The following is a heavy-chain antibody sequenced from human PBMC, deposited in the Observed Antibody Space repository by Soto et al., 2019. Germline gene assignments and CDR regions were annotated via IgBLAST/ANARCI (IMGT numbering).Heavy chain of an antibody. J-gene: IGHJ4*02. CDR3: ARGLRFLEWLFF. CDR1: GYTFTSYA. CDR2: INAGNGNT. D-gene: IGHD3-3*01. V-gene: IGHV1-3*01. Sequence: QVQLVQSGAEVKKPGASVKVSCKASGYTFTSYAMHWVRQAPGHRLEWMGWINAGNGNTKYSQKFQGRVTITRDTSASTAYMELSSLRSEDTAVYYCARGLRFLEWLFFWGQGTLVTVSS.